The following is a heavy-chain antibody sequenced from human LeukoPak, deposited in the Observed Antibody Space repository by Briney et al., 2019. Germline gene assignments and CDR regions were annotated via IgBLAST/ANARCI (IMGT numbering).Heavy chain of an antibody. D-gene: IGHD3-10*01. J-gene: IGHJ3*02. Sequence: GGSLRLSCAASGFTFSSYSMNWVRQAPGKGLEWVSSISSSSSYIYYADSVKGRFTISRDNAKNSLYLQMNSLRAGDTAVYYCARARPAYYYGSGSYLQAGDAFDIWGQGTMVTVSS. CDR3: ARARPAYYYGSGSYLQAGDAFDI. V-gene: IGHV3-21*01. CDR2: ISSSSSYI. CDR1: GFTFSSYS.